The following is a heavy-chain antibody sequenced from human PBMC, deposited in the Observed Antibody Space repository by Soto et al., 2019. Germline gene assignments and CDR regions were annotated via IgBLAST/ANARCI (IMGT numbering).Heavy chain of an antibody. Sequence: QVQLVQSGAEVKKPGSSVKVSCKASGGSFSSPTISWVRQAPGQGLEWMGGVSPIFGTTNYAQKFQGRDTTTADASSGTAYMELSSLKSEDTAVYYCAGGGSSGGWYFDLWGRGTLVTVSS. CDR2: VSPIFGTT. CDR1: GGSFSSPT. D-gene: IGHD1-26*01. CDR3: AGGGSSGGWYFDL. J-gene: IGHJ2*01. V-gene: IGHV1-69*01.